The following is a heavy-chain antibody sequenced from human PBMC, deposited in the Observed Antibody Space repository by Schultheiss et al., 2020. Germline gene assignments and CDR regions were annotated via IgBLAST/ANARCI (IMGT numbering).Heavy chain of an antibody. V-gene: IGHV3-23*01. D-gene: IGHD2-21*02. J-gene: IGHJ4*02. CDR3: AKESAYCGGDCNSLLDY. CDR1: GLTFSSYS. Sequence: VGSLRLSCAASGLTFSSYSMSWVRQVPGKGLEWVSVISGSGGSRYYADSVKGRFTISRDNSKNTVYLQMNSLRAEDTAVYYCAKESAYCGGDCNSLLDYWGQGTLVTVSS. CDR2: ISGSGGSR.